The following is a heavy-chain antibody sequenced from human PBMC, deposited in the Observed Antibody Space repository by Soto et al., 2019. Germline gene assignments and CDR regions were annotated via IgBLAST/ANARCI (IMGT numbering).Heavy chain of an antibody. J-gene: IGHJ4*02. CDR1: GFTFSSYA. Sequence: PGGSLRLSCAASGFTFSSYAMSWVRQAPGKGLEWVSAISGSGGSTYYADSVKGRFTISRDNSKNTLYLQMNSLRAEDTAVYYCAKGSDSSGYYYSFDDYWGQGTLVTVSS. CDR3: AKGSDSSGYYYSFDDY. V-gene: IGHV3-23*01. CDR2: ISGSGGST. D-gene: IGHD3-22*01.